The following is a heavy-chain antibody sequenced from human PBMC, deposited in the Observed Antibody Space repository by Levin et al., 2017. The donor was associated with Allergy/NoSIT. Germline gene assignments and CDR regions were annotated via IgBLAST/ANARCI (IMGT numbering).Heavy chain of an antibody. D-gene: IGHD2-15*01. Sequence: SETLSLTCAISGDSVSSNSAAWNWIRQSPSRGLEWLGRTYYRSKWYNDYAVSVKSRITINPDTSKNQFSLQLNSVTPEDTAVYYCASGSLRHCSGGSCQSDAFDIWGQGTMVTVSS. CDR1: GDSVSSNSAA. V-gene: IGHV6-1*01. CDR3: ASGSLRHCSGGSCQSDAFDI. CDR2: TYYRSKWYN. J-gene: IGHJ3*02.